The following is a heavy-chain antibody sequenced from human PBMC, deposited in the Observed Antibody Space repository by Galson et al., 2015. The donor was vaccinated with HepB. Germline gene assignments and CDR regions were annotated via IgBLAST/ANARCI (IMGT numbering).Heavy chain of an antibody. V-gene: IGHV1-69*13. J-gene: IGHJ6*03. Sequence: SVKVSCKASGGTFSSYAISWVRQAPGQGLEWMGGIIPISGTTNYAQQFQGRVTFTADEPTSTAYMELSSLRSEDTAIYYCARENPRIAVGGVYYMDVWGKGTTVTVSS. CDR1: GGTFSSYA. D-gene: IGHD6-19*01. CDR2: IIPISGTT. CDR3: ARENPRIAVGGVYYMDV.